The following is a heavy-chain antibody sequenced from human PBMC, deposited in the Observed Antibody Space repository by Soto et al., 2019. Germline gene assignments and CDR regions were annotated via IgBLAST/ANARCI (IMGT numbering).Heavy chain of an antibody. Sequence: SETVSLTCTASCDSIISYFWSWIRQPPGKGLEWIGYVYATEITNYNPSLKSRVAMSIDTSKNQFSLKVRSVTAADTAVYYCARGSEAWFDPWGQGTLVTVSS. CDR2: VYATEIT. V-gene: IGHV4-59*01. CDR1: CDSIISYF. J-gene: IGHJ5*02. CDR3: ARGSEAWFDP.